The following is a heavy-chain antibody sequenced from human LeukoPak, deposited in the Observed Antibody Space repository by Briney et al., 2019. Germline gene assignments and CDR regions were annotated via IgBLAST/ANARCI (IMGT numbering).Heavy chain of an antibody. J-gene: IGHJ4*02. CDR1: GGSISSYY. CDR3: ARHSGSQTSPC. Sequence: PSETLSLTCTVSGGSISSYYWSWIRQPPGKGLEWIGYIYYSGSTNYNPSLKSRVTISIDTSKNQFSLNLSSVTAADTAVYYCARHSGSQTSPCWGQGTLVTVSS. CDR2: IYYSGST. V-gene: IGHV4-59*12. D-gene: IGHD1-26*01.